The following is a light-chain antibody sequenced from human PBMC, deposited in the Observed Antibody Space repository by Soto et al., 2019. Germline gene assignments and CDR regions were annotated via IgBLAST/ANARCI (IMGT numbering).Light chain of an antibody. CDR1: SSDVGGYNY. CDR3: SSYTGSSTHVL. Sequence: QSALTQPASVSGSPGQSITISCIGTSSDVGGYNYVSWYQQHPGKAPKLMIYEVSNRPSGVSNRFSGSKSGNTASLTISGLQAEDEADYYCSSYTGSSTHVLFGGGTKVTVL. CDR2: EVS. J-gene: IGLJ2*01. V-gene: IGLV2-14*01.